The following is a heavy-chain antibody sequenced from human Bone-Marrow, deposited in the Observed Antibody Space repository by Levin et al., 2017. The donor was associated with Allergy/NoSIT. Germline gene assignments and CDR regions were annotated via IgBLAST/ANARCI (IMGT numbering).Heavy chain of an antibody. CDR1: GFNFGAYS. Sequence: GESLKISCAASGFNFGAYSMNWVRLIPGKGLEWVSSISGDSASISYADSVKGRFTISRDNANNSLFLQMSSLRPEDAAVYFCSRVTSITLLGMILERTFDYWGQGSLVTVSS. CDR2: ISGDSASI. D-gene: IGHD3/OR15-3a*01. CDR3: SRVTSITLLGMILERTFDY. J-gene: IGHJ4*02. V-gene: IGHV3-69-1*02.